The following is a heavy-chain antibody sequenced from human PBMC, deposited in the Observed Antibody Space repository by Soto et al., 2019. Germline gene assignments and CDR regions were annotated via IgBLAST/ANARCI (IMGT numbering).Heavy chain of an antibody. CDR1: GGSISSGGYY. Sequence: SETLSLTCTVSGGSISSGGYYWSWIRQHPGKGLEWIGYIYYSGSTYYNPSLKSRVTISVDTSKNQFSLKLSSVTAADTAVYYCARAYCSSTSCYTGYNCFDPWGQGTLVTVSS. CDR2: IYYSGST. V-gene: IGHV4-31*03. CDR3: ARAYCSSTSCYTGYNCFDP. D-gene: IGHD2-2*02. J-gene: IGHJ5*02.